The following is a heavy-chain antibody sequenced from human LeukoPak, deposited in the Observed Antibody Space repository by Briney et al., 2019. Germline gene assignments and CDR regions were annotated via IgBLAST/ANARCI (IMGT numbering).Heavy chain of an antibody. D-gene: IGHD5-18*01. CDR1: GFTFSSNA. CDR2: ISGSGGST. Sequence: PWGSLTLSCAASGFTFSSNAMNWVRQAPGKGLEWVSAISGSGGSTYYADSVKGRFTISRDNSKNTLYLQMNNLGAEDTALYYCAKVITAGWQKDDLDIWGRGTMVTVSS. J-gene: IGHJ3*02. V-gene: IGHV3-23*01. CDR3: AKVITAGWQKDDLDI.